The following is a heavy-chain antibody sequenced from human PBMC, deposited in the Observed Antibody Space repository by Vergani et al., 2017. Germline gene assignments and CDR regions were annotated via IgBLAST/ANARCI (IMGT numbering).Heavy chain of an antibody. CDR1: GGSISSSSYY. CDR3: ARDGEDIVVVPAAMSGRGGYFDY. D-gene: IGHD2-2*01. J-gene: IGHJ4*02. CDR2: IYYSGST. V-gene: IGHV4-39*02. Sequence: QLQLQESGPGLVKPSETLSLTCTVSGGSISSSSYYWGWIRQPPGKGLEWIGSIYYSGSTYYNPSLKSRVTISVDPSKNQFSLKLSSVTAADTAVYYCARDGEDIVVVPAAMSGRGGYFDYWGQGTLVTVSS.